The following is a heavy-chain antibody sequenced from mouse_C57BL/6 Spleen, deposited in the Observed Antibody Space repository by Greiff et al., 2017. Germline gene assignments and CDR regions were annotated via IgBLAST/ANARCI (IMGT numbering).Heavy chain of an antibody. CDR3: ARVSLGWYFDV. Sequence: VQLQHSGPELVKPGASVKISCKASGYAFSSSWLNWVKQRPGKVLEWIGRIYPGDGDTTYNGQFEGKAPLTADTSTSTAYKPRSSLTSEDSSVYLGARVSLGWYFDVWGTGTTVTVSS. CDR2: IYPGDGDT. D-gene: IGHD6-2*01. CDR1: GYAFSSSW. J-gene: IGHJ1*03. V-gene: IGHV1-82*01.